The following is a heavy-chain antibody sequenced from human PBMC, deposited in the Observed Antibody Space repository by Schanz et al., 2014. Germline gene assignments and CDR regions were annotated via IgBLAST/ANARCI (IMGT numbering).Heavy chain of an antibody. D-gene: IGHD2-2*01. CDR2: IIPILGIP. J-gene: IGHJ3*02. V-gene: IGHV1-69*02. Sequence: QVQLVQSGPEVKKPGSSVKVSCKASGGTFSTYTISWVRQAPGQGLEWMGRIIPILGIPNYAQKFQGRVTFTADKSTSTAYMELSSLRYEDTALYYCARGTMPGTFDIWGQGTMVTVSS. CDR1: GGTFSTYT. CDR3: ARGTMPGTFDI.